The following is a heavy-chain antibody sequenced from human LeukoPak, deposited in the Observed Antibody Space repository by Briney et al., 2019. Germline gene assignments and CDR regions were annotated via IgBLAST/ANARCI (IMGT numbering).Heavy chain of an antibody. V-gene: IGHV1-18*01. CDR3: AVMVYAENWFDP. Sequence: ASVKVSCKASGYTFTSYGISWVRQAPGQGLEWMGWISAYNGNTNYAQKLQGRVTMTTDTSTSTAYMELRSLRSDDTAVYYCAVMVYAENWFDPWGQGTLVTVPS. CDR1: GYTFTSYG. J-gene: IGHJ5*02. D-gene: IGHD2-8*01. CDR2: ISAYNGNT.